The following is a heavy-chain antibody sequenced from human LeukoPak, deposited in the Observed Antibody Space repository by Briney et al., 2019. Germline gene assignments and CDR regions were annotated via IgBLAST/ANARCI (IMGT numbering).Heavy chain of an antibody. CDR3: ARIGWMATFYIDV. CDR2: INHSGST. V-gene: IGHV4-34*01. J-gene: IGHJ6*03. D-gene: IGHD5-24*01. Sequence: SETLSLTCAVYGGSFSGYYWSWIRQPPGKGLEWIGEINHSGSTNYNPSLQSRVTISVDTSKNQVSLKLSSVTAADTAVYYCARIGWMATFYIDVWGKGTTVIVSS. CDR1: GGSFSGYY.